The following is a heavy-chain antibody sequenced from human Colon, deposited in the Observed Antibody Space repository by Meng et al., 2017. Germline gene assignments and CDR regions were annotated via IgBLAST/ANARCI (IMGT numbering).Heavy chain of an antibody. CDR3: ARGRGSYSSIDF. Sequence: QVPLQGPVPTLGMPSATLSLTCTLSGGSVSSPRYYWSWIRQTPGKGLEWIGYVYYTGSANYNPSLKSRVTISVDTSKNHFSLNLTSVTAADTAVYYCARGRGSYSSIDFWGQGTLVTVSS. D-gene: IGHD1-26*01. V-gene: IGHV4-61*03. CDR2: VYYTGSA. J-gene: IGHJ4*02. CDR1: GGSVSSPRYY.